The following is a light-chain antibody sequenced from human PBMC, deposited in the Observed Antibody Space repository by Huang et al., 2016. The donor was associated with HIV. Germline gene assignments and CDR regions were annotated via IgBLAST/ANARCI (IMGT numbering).Light chain of an antibody. J-gene: IGKJ1*01. CDR1: QSLVYSDGNIY. CDR3: MQGTRWPWT. CDR2: TVS. Sequence: DVVMTQSPLSLPVYLGQPAAISCRSSQSLVYSDGNIYLNWFHQRPGQSPRRLIYTVSNRDSGVPDRFSGSGSGTDFTLKISRVEAEDVGIYYCMQGTRWPWTFGQGTKVEI. V-gene: IGKV2-30*01.